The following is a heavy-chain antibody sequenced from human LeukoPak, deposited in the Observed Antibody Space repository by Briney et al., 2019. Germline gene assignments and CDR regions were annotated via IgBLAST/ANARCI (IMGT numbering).Heavy chain of an antibody. V-gene: IGHV3-11*01. CDR3: ARAKTTVTTSYYYYGMDV. CDR2: ISSSGTSM. J-gene: IGHJ6*02. Sequence: TGGSLRLSCTASGFTFSDYYMSWIRQAPGKGLEWVSFISSSGTSMNYANSVQGRFTISRDNAKNSLYLQMNSLRAADTAVYFCARAKTTVTTSYYYYGMDVWGQGTTVTVSS. CDR1: GFTFSDYY. D-gene: IGHD4-17*01.